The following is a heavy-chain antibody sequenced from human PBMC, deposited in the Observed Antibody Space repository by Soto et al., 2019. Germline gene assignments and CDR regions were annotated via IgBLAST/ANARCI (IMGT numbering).Heavy chain of an antibody. Sequence: PGGSLRLSCVASGFSFSSYGIHWVRQAPGKGLEWVAVVWYDGSNKYYGDSVKGRFTISRDNSKYTVYLQMSSLRVDDTAVYYCARSSIAVAGLDHWGQGTVVTVSS. CDR2: VWYDGSNK. CDR3: ARSSIAVAGLDH. V-gene: IGHV3-33*01. CDR1: GFSFSSYG. J-gene: IGHJ4*02. D-gene: IGHD6-19*01.